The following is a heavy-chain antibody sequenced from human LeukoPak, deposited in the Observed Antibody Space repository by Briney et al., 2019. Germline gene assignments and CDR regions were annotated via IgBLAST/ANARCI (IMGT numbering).Heavy chain of an antibody. D-gene: IGHD6-13*01. CDR2: NYTSGRT. CDR3: ARDGVENSSWYPLDS. CDR1: GASISSYH. J-gene: IGHJ4*02. Sequence: SETLSLTCTLSGASISSYHGSWVRQPAGGGLEWIGRNYTSGRTNYKPSLKSRLAMSVDTPKNQFSLKLTSVTAADTAVYYCARDGVENSSWYPLDSWGPGTLVTVSS. V-gene: IGHV4-4*07.